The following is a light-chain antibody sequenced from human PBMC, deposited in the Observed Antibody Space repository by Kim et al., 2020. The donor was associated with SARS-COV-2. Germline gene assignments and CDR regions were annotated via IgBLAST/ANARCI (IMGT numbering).Light chain of an antibody. V-gene: IGKV6-21*01. CDR2: YTS. CDR3: HQSSSLPYS. J-gene: IGKJ2*03. Sequence: SVAPMGTVTIPCRASQSVGSSLHWYQQKPYQSPKLLIKYTSQSFSGVPSRFSGSGSGTDFTLTIDSLEAEDAATYYCHQSSSLPYSFGQGTKLEI. CDR1: QSVGSS.